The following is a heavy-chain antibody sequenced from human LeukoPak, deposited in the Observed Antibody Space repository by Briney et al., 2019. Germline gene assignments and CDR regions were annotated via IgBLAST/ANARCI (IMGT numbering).Heavy chain of an antibody. CDR1: GYTFTGYY. CDR2: INPNSGVT. Sequence: ASVKVSCKASGYTFTGYYMHWVRQAPGQGLEWMGWINPNSGVTNNAQKFQGRVTMTRDTSTSTAYMEVSRLRSDDTAMYYCARQIEDCSWHSFDFWSQGTLVTVSS. V-gene: IGHV1-2*02. J-gene: IGHJ4*02. CDR3: ARQIEDCSWHSFDF. D-gene: IGHD6-13*01.